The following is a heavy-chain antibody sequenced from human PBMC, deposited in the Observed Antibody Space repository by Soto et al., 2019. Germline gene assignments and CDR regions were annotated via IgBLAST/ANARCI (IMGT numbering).Heavy chain of an antibody. CDR3: ARVSGYYFLDY. CDR2: INAGNGNT. Sequence: QVQLVQSGAEEKKPGASVKVSCKASGYTFTNYAMHWVRQAPGQRLEWMGWINAGNGNTKYSQKFQGGVTITRDTSASTAYMELSSLRSEDTAVYYCARVSGYYFLDYWGQGTLVTVSS. J-gene: IGHJ4*02. V-gene: IGHV1-3*05. D-gene: IGHD5-12*01. CDR1: GYTFTNYA.